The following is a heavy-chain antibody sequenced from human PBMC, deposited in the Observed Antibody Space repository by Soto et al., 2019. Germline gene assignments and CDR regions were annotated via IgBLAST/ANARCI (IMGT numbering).Heavy chain of an antibody. CDR1: GFTVSSNY. D-gene: IGHD3-10*01. CDR2: IYSGGST. V-gene: IGHV3-53*01. CDR3: ARPLNQGKLYSYGSAQNRNYYYYYGMDV. Sequence: GGSLRLSCAASGFTVSSNYMSWVRQAPGKGLEWVSVIYSGGSTYYTDSVKGRFTISRDNSKNTLYLQMNSLRAEDTAVYYCARPLNQGKLYSYGSAQNRNYYYYYGMDVWGQGTTVTVSS. J-gene: IGHJ6*02.